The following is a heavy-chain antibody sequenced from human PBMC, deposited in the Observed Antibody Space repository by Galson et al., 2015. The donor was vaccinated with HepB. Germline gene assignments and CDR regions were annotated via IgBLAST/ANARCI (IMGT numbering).Heavy chain of an antibody. CDR2: INTNTGNP. V-gene: IGHV7-4-1*02. J-gene: IGHJ5*02. CDR3: ARDSWLLWFGELPNWFDP. CDR1: GYIFTNYA. D-gene: IGHD3-10*01. Sequence: SVKVSCKASGYIFTNYAMNWVRQAPGQGLEWMGRINTNTGNPTYAQGFTGRFVFSLDTSVSTAYLQISSLKGEDTAVYYCARDSWLLWFGELPNWFDPWGQGTLVTVSS.